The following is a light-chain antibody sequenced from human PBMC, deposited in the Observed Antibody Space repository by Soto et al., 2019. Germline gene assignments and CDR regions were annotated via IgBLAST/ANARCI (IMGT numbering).Light chain of an antibody. J-gene: IGLJ3*02. CDR2: SNN. CDR3: AAWDDSLNGRGV. V-gene: IGLV1-44*01. CDR1: SSNIGSNT. Sequence: QSVLPQPPSASGTPGQRVTLSCSGSSSNIGSNTVNWYQQLPGTAPKLLIYSNNQRPSVVPDRFSGSRSGTSASLAISGLQSEDEGDYYCAAWDDSLNGRGVFGGGTKLTVL.